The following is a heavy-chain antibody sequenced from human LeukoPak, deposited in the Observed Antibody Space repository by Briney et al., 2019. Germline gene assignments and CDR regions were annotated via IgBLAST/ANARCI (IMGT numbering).Heavy chain of an antibody. Sequence: PGGSLRLSCAASGLTFSRYWMHWVRQAPGKGLVWVSRINSDGSSRYADSAKGRFTISRDNAKNTLYLQMNSLRAEDTAVYYCARGGWEQEHLDYWGQGTLVTVSS. V-gene: IGHV3-74*01. CDR1: GLTFSRYW. CDR2: INSDGSS. D-gene: IGHD1-26*01. J-gene: IGHJ4*02. CDR3: ARGGWEQEHLDY.